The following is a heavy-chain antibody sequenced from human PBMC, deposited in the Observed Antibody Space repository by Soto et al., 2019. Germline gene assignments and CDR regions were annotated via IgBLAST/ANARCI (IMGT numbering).Heavy chain of an antibody. CDR3: ARGGGGNLDFDY. V-gene: IGHV4-30-2*01. J-gene: IGHJ4*02. D-gene: IGHD4-4*01. CDR2: IYHSGST. Sequence: SETLSLTCAVSAGSISRGDNSWSWIRQPPGKGLEWIGYIYHSGSTYYNPSLKSRVTMSIDRSKNQFSLQLNSVTAADTAVYYCARGGGGNLDFDYWGQGTLVTVSS. CDR1: AGSISRGDNS.